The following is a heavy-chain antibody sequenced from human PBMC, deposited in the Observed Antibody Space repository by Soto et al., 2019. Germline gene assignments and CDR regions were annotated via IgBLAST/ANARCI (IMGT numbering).Heavy chain of an antibody. CDR2: IVPMLGTP. CDR1: GGTFDNFI. CDR3: ARNGTYSSSLSQYSGMDV. D-gene: IGHD1-26*01. V-gene: IGHV1-69*01. Sequence: QVQLVQSGAEVKEPGSSVRVSCKASGGTFDNFIMNWVRQTPGRGLEWMWGIVPMLGTPTYAEKFKGRVTISATGSTSTMYMEVTSLRSEDTAIYYCARNGTYSSSLSQYSGMDVWGQGTTVTVSS. J-gene: IGHJ6*02.